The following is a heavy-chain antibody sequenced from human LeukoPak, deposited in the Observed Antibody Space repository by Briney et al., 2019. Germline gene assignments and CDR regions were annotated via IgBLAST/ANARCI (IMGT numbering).Heavy chain of an antibody. CDR2: INHSGST. CDR1: GGSFSGYY. J-gene: IGHJ5*02. V-gene: IGHV4-34*01. Sequence: SETLSLTCAVYGGSFSGYYWSWIRQPPGKGLEWIGEINHSGSTNYNPSLKSRVAISVDTSKNQFSLKLSSVTAADTAVYYCARGVQLQNQKFDPWGRGTLVTVSS. D-gene: IGHD2-2*01. CDR3: ARGVQLQNQKFDP.